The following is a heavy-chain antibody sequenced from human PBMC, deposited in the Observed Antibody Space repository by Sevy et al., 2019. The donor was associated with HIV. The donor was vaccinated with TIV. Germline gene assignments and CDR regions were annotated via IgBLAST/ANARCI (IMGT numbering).Heavy chain of an antibody. CDR2: INHSGRT. Sequence: SETLSLTCAEFGGSFSGYYWSWIRQPPGKGLEWIGEINHSGRTNYNPSLKSRVTISLDTSKNQFSLKLSSVTAADTAVYYCARRLNWARVFDYWCQGTLVTVSS. D-gene: IGHD1-1*01. CDR1: GGSFSGYY. V-gene: IGHV4-34*01. CDR3: ARRLNWARVFDY. J-gene: IGHJ4*02.